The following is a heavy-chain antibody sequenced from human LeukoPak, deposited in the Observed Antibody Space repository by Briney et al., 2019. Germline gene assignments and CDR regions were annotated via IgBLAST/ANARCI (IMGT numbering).Heavy chain of an antibody. CDR2: IQDDGNEK. J-gene: IGHJ4*02. Sequence: RSGGSLRLSCVASGFTFSNFAMSWVRQAPGKGMEWVANIQDDGNEKNYVDSVKGRFTISRDNAKNSLYLQMNSLRAEDTAVYYCARDHYGSGNYYSYLDYWGQGTLVTVSS. D-gene: IGHD3-10*01. CDR3: ARDHYGSGNYYSYLDY. CDR1: GFTFSNFA. V-gene: IGHV3-7*01.